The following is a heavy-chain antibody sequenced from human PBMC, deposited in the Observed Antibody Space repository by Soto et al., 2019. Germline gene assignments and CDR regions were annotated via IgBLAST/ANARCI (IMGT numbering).Heavy chain of an antibody. CDR2: INHSGST. Sequence: SETLSLTCAVYGGSFSGYYWSWIRQPPGKGLEWIGEINHSGSTNYNPSLKSRVTISVDTSKNQFTLKLSSVTAADTAVYYCAHRPGIAAAGWFDPWGQGTLVTVSS. CDR1: GGSFSGYY. CDR3: AHRPGIAAAGWFDP. D-gene: IGHD6-13*01. J-gene: IGHJ5*02. V-gene: IGHV4-34*01.